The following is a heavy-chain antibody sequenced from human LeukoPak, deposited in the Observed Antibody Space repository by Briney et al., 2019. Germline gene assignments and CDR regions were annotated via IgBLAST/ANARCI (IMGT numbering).Heavy chain of an antibody. CDR1: GGSFSGYY. J-gene: IGHJ3*02. CDR2: INHSGST. D-gene: IGHD5-24*01. CDR3: ARDLRDGYTGDAIYAFDI. V-gene: IGHV4-34*01. Sequence: PSETLSLTCAVYGGSFSGYYWSWIRQPPGKGLEWIGEINHSGSTNYNPSLKSRVTISVDTSKNQFSLKLSSVTAADTAVYYCARDLRDGYTGDAIYAFDIWGQGTMVTVSS.